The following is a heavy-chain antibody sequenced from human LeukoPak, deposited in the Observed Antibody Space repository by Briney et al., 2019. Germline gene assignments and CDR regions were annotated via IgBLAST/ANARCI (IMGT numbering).Heavy chain of an antibody. CDR1: GFTFSSYA. CDR2: VCDGGGST. CDR3: AKGEQWLYSELFQH. J-gene: IGHJ1*01. V-gene: IGHV3-23*01. D-gene: IGHD6-19*01. Sequence: GGSLRLSCAASGFTFSSYAMSWVRQAPGKGLEWVAAVCDGGGSTYYADSVKGRFTISRDNSKNTLYLQMNSLRAEDTAVYYCAKGEQWLYSELFQHWGQGTLVTVSS.